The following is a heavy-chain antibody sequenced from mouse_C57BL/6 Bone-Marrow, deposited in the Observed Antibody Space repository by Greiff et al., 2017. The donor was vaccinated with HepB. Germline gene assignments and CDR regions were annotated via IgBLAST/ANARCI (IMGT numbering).Heavy chain of an antibody. CDR2: INPGSGGT. V-gene: IGHV1-54*01. J-gene: IGHJ3*01. Sequence: SGAELVRPGTSVKVSCKASGYAFTNYLIEWVKQRPGQGLEWIGVINPGSGGTNYNEKFKGKATLTADKSSSTAYMQLSSLTSEDSAVYFCARDYYGSDAYWGQGTLVTVSA. CDR3: ARDYYGSDAY. CDR1: GYAFTNYL. D-gene: IGHD1-1*01.